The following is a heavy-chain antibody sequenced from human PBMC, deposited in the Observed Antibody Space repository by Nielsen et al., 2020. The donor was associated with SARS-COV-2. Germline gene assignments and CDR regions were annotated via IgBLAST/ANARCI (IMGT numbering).Heavy chain of an antibody. CDR1: GYLFTTYW. J-gene: IGHJ5*02. D-gene: IGHD2-2*01. V-gene: IGHV5-10-1*01. Sequence: GESLKISCQGSGYLFTTYWISWVRQVPGQGLEWMGGIDPSDSYTKYRPSFEGHVTISMDKSLNTAYLQWSSLRASDTGIYYCARHRGYQLLFGRFDPWCQGTLVTVSS. CDR3: ARHRGYQLLFGRFDP. CDR2: IDPSDSYT.